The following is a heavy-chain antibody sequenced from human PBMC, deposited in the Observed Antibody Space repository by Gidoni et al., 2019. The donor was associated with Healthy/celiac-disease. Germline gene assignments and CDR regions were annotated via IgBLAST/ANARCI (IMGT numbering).Heavy chain of an antibody. CDR2: INHSGGRT. J-gene: IGHJ5*02. CDR3: ARVPPVAGHNWFDP. D-gene: IGHD6-19*01. V-gene: IGHV1-46*02. CDR1: GYTFHSYY. Sequence: QVQLVQSGADVKKPGASVKVSCKASGYTFHSYYMHWGRQAPGQGREWMGIINHSGGRTRYAQKFQCRVTMTRDTSTSTVYMELSSLRSEDTAVYYGARVPPVAGHNWFDPWGQGTLVTVSS.